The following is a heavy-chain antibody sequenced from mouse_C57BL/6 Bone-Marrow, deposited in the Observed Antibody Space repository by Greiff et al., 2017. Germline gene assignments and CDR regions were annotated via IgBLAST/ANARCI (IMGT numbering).Heavy chain of an antibody. CDR2: IDPGNSDT. V-gene: IGHV1-5*01. J-gene: IGHJ1*03. CDR3: TRDGYCCGSSFHWYFDV. CDR1: GFTFTSYW. D-gene: IGHD1-1*01. Sequence: VQLKESGTVLARPGASVKMSCKTSGFTFTSYWMHWVIQRPGQGLEGVGAIDPGNSDTSYNQKFKGMAKMCAVTSASTPYMELISLTNVDPAVYYCTRDGYCCGSSFHWYFDVWGTGATVTVTS.